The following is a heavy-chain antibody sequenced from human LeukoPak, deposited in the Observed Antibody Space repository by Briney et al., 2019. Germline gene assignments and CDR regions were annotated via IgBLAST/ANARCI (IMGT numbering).Heavy chain of an antibody. V-gene: IGHV4-61*08. CDR1: GGSISSGDYY. J-gene: IGHJ4*02. CDR3: ASSGYSSGGTIDY. CDR2: IYYSGST. D-gene: IGHD6-19*01. Sequence: PSETLSLTCTVSGGSISSGDYYWSWIRQPPGKGLEWIGYIYYSGSTNYNPSLKSRVTISVDTSKNQFSLKLSSVTAADTAVYYCASSGYSSGGTIDYWGQGTLVTVSS.